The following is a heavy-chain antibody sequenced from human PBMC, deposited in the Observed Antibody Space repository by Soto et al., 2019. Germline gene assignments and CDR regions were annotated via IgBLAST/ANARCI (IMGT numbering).Heavy chain of an antibody. CDR3: AKDSVPGPGPYIGPEYSPFDS. V-gene: IGHV3-23*01. J-gene: IGHJ4*02. CDR1: GFTFGTYG. CDR2: ISGNAADT. D-gene: IGHD3-10*01. Sequence: GGSLRLSCAASGFTFGTYGMNWVRQAPGKGLEWLSVISGNAADTYYAESVKGRFTISRDNSMRTLYLEMTSLVADDTAIYFCAKDSVPGPGPYIGPEYSPFDSWGQGTQVTVSS.